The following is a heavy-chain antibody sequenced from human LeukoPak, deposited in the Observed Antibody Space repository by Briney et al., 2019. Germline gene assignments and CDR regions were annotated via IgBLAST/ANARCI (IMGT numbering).Heavy chain of an antibody. CDR2: ISAYNGNT. J-gene: IGHJ6*02. CDR3: ARIAAAGTVYYYYGMDV. Sequence: ASVKVSCKASGYTFTSYGISWVRQAPGQGLEWMGWISAYNGNTNYAQKLQGRVTMTTDTSTSTAYMELRSLRSDDTAVYYRARIAAAGTVYYYYGMDVWGQGTTVTVSS. CDR1: GYTFTSYG. V-gene: IGHV1-18*01. D-gene: IGHD6-13*01.